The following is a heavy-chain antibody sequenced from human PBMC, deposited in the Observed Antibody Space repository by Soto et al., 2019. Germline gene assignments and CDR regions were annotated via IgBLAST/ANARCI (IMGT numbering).Heavy chain of an antibody. CDR2: ISYDGSNK. Sequence: GGSLRLSCAASGFTFSSYAMHWVRQAPGKGLEWVAVISYDGSNKYYADSVKGRFTISRDNSKNTLYLQMNSLRAEDTAVYYCARDYYDSSGYHDDAFDIWGQGTMVTVS. CDR3: ARDYYDSSGYHDDAFDI. CDR1: GFTFSSYA. J-gene: IGHJ3*02. D-gene: IGHD3-22*01. V-gene: IGHV3-30*04.